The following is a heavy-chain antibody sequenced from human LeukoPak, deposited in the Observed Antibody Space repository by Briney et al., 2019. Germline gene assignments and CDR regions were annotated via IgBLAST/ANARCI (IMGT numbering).Heavy chain of an antibody. CDR1: GFTFSSYS. V-gene: IGHV3-48*01. D-gene: IGHD3-10*01. Sequence: GGSLRLSCAASGFTFSSYSMNWVRQAPGKGPEWVPHIGGSIGYSDSVKGRFTISRDNARNSLYLQMNSLRAEDTAVYYCARDSSWSFDYWGQGTLVTVSS. J-gene: IGHJ4*02. CDR3: ARDSSWSFDY. CDR2: IGGSIG.